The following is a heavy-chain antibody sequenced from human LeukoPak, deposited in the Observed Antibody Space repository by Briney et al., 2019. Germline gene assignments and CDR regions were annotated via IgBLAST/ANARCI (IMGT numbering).Heavy chain of an antibody. Sequence: GASVKVSCKASGYTFTSYDINWVRQATGQGLEWMGWMNPNSGNTGYAQKFQGRVTITRNTSTSTAYMELSSLRPEDTAVYYCARVAARRGSDYWGQGTLVTVSS. V-gene: IGHV1-8*03. D-gene: IGHD6-6*01. J-gene: IGHJ4*02. CDR2: MNPNSGNT. CDR3: ARVAARRGSDY. CDR1: GYTFTSYD.